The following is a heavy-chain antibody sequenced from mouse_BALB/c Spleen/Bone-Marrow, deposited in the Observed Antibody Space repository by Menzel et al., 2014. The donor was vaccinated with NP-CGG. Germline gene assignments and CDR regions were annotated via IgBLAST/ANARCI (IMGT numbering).Heavy chain of an antibody. J-gene: IGHJ4*01. V-gene: IGHV5-17*02. CDR2: ISSGSSTI. CDR1: GFTFSSFG. CDR3: ARSGIGYYYGSNSYAMDY. Sequence: EVKLMESGGGLVQPGGSRKLSCAASGFTFSSFGMHWVRQAPEKGLEWVAYISSGSSTIYYADTVKGRFTISRDNPKNTLFLQMTSLRSEDTATYYCARSGIGYYYGSNSYAMDYWGQGTSVTVSS. D-gene: IGHD1-1*01.